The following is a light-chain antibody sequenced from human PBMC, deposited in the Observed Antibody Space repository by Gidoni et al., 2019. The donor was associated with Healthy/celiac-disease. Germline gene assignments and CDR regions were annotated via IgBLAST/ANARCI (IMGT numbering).Light chain of an antibody. CDR2: DAS. CDR3: QQYDNLPI. V-gene: IGKV1-33*01. CDR1: QDISNY. Sequence: DIQMTQSPSSLSASVGDRVTITCQASQDISNYLNWYQQKPGKAPKLLIYDASNLETGVPSRFSGSGSGTDFTFTISSRQPEDIATYYWQQYDNLPIFGGGTKVEIK. J-gene: IGKJ4*01.